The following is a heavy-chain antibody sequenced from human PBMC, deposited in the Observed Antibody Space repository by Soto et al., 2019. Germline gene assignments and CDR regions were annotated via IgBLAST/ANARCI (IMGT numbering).Heavy chain of an antibody. CDR2: INHAGST. Sequence: ETLSLTCAIYSGSFSVYYWNWFRQSPGKGLEWIGEINHAGSTNYNPSLKSRVTISVDASKNQFSLKLSSVTAADTAVYFCARDSTRRGACDIWGQGTMVTVSS. J-gene: IGHJ3*02. D-gene: IGHD2-2*01. CDR3: ARDSTRRGACDI. CDR1: SGSFSVYY. V-gene: IGHV4-34*01.